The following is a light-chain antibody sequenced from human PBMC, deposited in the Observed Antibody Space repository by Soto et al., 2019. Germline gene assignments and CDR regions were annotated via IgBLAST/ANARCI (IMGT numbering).Light chain of an antibody. V-gene: IGLV2-14*01. J-gene: IGLJ1*01. CDR2: DVS. CDR1: SSDVGGYNY. CDR3: SSYTSSSTYV. Sequence: QSALTQPASMAVSPGQSITIYCTGTSSDVGGYNYVSWYQQHPGKAPKLMIYDVSNRPSGVSNRFSGSKSGNTASLTISGLQAEDEADYYCSSYTSSSTYVFGTGTKVT.